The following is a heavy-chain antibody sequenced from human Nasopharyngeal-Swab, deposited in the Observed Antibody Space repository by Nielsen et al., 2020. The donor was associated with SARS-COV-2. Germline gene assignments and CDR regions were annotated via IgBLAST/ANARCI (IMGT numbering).Heavy chain of an antibody. CDR2: INHSGST. CDR3: ARGANYDYVWGSYPNDYGMDV. J-gene: IGHJ6*02. Sequence: GSLRLSCAVYGGSFSGYYWSWIRQPPGKGLEWIGEINHSGSTNYNPSLESRVTISVDTSKNQFSLKLSSVTAADTAVYYCARGANYDYVWGSYPNDYGMDVWGQGTTVTVSS. D-gene: IGHD3-16*02. CDR1: GGSFSGYY. V-gene: IGHV4-34*01.